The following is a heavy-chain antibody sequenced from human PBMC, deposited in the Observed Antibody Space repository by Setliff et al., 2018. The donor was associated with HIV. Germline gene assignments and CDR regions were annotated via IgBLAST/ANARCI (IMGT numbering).Heavy chain of an antibody. D-gene: IGHD1-1*01. V-gene: IGHV4-4*07. CDR1: GGSISSYY. Sequence: SSETLSLTCTVSGGSISSYYWSWIRQPAGKGLEWIGRIYTSGSTNYNPSLKSRVTMSGDTSKDQFSLKLSSVTAADTAVYYCARDTTPGIGQAANWFDPWGQGTLVTVSS. J-gene: IGHJ5*02. CDR3: ARDTTPGIGQAANWFDP. CDR2: IYTSGST.